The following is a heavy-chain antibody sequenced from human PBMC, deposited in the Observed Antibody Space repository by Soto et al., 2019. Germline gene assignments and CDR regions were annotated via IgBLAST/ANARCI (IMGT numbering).Heavy chain of an antibody. J-gene: IGHJ4*01. Sequence: GGSLRLSCAAPGFNVSSNYMSWVRQAPGKGLEWLSVIYSGGSTYYAESVKGRFTISRDNSKNTLNLQMNALRVEDTAVYYCVTSRWLYAIDYWGHGILVTVSS. CDR1: GFNVSSNY. D-gene: IGHD4-17*01. CDR3: VTSRWLYAIDY. CDR2: IYSGGST. V-gene: IGHV3-53*01.